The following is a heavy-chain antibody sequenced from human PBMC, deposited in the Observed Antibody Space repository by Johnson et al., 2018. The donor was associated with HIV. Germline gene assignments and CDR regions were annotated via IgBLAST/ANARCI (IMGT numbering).Heavy chain of an antibody. CDR3: AKGGLWFGESIDAFDI. CDR2: TWYDASYK. V-gene: IGHV3-30*18. J-gene: IGHJ3*02. D-gene: IGHD3-10*01. Sequence: QVQLVESGGGVVQPGRSLRLSCAASGFTFSNYGMHWVRQGPGKGLEWVAVTWYDASYKYYADSVKGRFTISRDNSKNTLYLQMNSLRAEDTAVYYCAKGGLWFGESIDAFDIWGQGTMVTVSS. CDR1: GFTFSNYG.